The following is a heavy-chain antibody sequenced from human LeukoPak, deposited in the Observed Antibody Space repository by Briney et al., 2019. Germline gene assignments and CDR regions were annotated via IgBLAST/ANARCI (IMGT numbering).Heavy chain of an antibody. CDR1: GGSFGGYY. Sequence: SETLSLTCAVYGGSFGGYYWSWIRQPPGKGLEWIGEINHSGSTNYNPSLKSRVTISVDTSKNQFSLKLRSVTAADTAVYYCARPTGTGVDYWGQGTLVTVSS. V-gene: IGHV4-34*01. CDR2: INHSGST. CDR3: ARPTGTGVDY. J-gene: IGHJ4*02. D-gene: IGHD1-1*01.